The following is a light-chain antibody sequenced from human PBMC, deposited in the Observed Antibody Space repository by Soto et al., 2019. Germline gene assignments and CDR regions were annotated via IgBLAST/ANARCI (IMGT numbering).Light chain of an antibody. J-gene: IGKJ4*01. CDR2: TAS. CDR1: QSIGRN. CDR3: QQSYSIPLT. Sequence: PVTNGPSSLSNSLGERVTITCRASQSIGRNLNWYQQKPGKAPKLLIYTASNLQIGVPSRFSGSGSGTEFTLTISTLQPEDLATYYCQQSYSIPLTFGGGTKVDIK. V-gene: IGKV1-39*01.